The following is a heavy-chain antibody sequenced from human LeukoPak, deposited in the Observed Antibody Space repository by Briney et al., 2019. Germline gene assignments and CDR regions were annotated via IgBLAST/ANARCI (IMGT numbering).Heavy chain of an antibody. Sequence: PGRSLRLSCEASGFTFSSYGMHWVRQAPGKGLEWVSAISGSGGSTYYADSVKGRFTISRDNSKNTLYLQMNSLRAEDTAVYYCARGRSGYDYVVYWGQGTLVTVSS. CDR3: ARGRSGYDYVVY. CDR2: ISGSGGST. J-gene: IGHJ4*02. D-gene: IGHD5-12*01. CDR1: GFTFSSYG. V-gene: IGHV3-23*01.